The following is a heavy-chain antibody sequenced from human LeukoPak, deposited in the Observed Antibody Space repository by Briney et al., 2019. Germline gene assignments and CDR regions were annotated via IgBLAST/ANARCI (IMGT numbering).Heavy chain of an antibody. CDR2: ISSYNGNT. CDR1: GYTFPNYG. D-gene: IGHD2-2*01. V-gene: IGHV1-18*01. Sequence: ASVKVSCKASGYTFPNYGFTWVRQAPGQGLEWMGWISSYNGNTQYAQNFQGRLTLTTDTSTNTAYMDLRSLRSNDTAVYYCATPAKGAHFYYYMDVWGAGTTVTVSS. CDR3: ATPAKGAHFYYYMDV. J-gene: IGHJ6*03.